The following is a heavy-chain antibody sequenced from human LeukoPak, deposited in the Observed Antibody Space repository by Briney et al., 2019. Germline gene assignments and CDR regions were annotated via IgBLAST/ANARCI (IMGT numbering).Heavy chain of an antibody. CDR3: ARRYCGGDCYSDAFDI. CDR1: GYSFTSYW. V-gene: IGHV5-51*01. J-gene: IGHJ3*02. Sequence: GESLKISCKGSGYSFTSYWIGWVRQMPGKGLEWMGIIYPGDSDTRYSPSFQGQVTISADKSISTTYLQWSSLKASDTAMYYCARRYCGGDCYSDAFDIWGQGTMDTVSS. CDR2: IYPGDSDT. D-gene: IGHD2-21*02.